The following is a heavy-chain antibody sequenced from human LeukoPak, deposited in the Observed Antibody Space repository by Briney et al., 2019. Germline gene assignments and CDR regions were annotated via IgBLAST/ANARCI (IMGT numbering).Heavy chain of an antibody. CDR2: IYYSGST. CDR1: GGSISSYY. CDR3: ARHVAPPPYYYDSSGYRTSDAFDI. V-gene: IGHV4-59*08. D-gene: IGHD3-22*01. J-gene: IGHJ3*02. Sequence: SETLSLTCTVSGGSISSYYWSWIRQPPGKGLEWIGYIYYSGSTNYNPSLKSRVTISVDTSKNQFSLKLSSVTAANTAVYYCARHVAPPPYYYDSSGYRTSDAFDIWGQGTMVTVSS.